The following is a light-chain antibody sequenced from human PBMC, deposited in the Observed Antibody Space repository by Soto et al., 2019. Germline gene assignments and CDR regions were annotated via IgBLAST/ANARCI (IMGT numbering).Light chain of an antibody. J-gene: IGKJ5*01. Sequence: EIFLPQSPATLSLSPWEIATLSSRASQSVSSYLAWSQQKPGQAPRLLIYDASNRATGIPARFSGSGSGTDFTLTISSLEPEDFAVYYCQQRSNWPPITFGQGTRLEIK. V-gene: IGKV3-11*01. CDR2: DAS. CDR1: QSVSSY. CDR3: QQRSNWPPIT.